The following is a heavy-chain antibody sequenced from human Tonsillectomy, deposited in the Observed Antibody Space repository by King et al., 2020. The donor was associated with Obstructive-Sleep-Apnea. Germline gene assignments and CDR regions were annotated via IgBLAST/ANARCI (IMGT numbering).Heavy chain of an antibody. D-gene: IGHD3-22*01. Sequence: VQLVESGGGVVQPGRSLRLSCAVSGFTFSSYTMHWVRQAPGKGLEWVTVISYDGSNKYYADSVKGRFTNSRDNSQNTLYLQMNSLRPEDTAVYYCARDRYYYDSGGYSHFDYWGQGTLVTVSS. J-gene: IGHJ4*02. V-gene: IGHV3-30*04. CDR3: ARDRYYYDSGGYSHFDY. CDR1: GFTFSSYT. CDR2: ISYDGSNK.